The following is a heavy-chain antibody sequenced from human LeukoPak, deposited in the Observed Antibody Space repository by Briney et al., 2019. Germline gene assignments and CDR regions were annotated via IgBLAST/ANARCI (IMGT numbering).Heavy chain of an antibody. Sequence: GASVTHCCKASGYTFTSYYIHWVRQAPGQGLEWMGIINPSGGSTTYSQKFQGRVTMTRDTSTSTVYIDLSSLRSEDTAVYYCARRLSSDYADYWGQGTLVTVSS. CDR2: INPSGGST. V-gene: IGHV1-46*01. D-gene: IGHD3-22*01. CDR3: ARRLSSDYADY. J-gene: IGHJ4*02. CDR1: GYTFTSYY.